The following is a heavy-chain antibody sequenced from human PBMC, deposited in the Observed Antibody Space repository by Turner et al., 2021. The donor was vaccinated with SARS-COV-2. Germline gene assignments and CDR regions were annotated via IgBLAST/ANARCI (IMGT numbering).Heavy chain of an antibody. V-gene: IGHV4-39*01. CDR2: IYYSGST. Sequence: QLQLQESGPGLVKPSETLSLTFTVSVGSISSSSYYWGWIRQPPGKGLEWIGSIYYSGSTYYNPSLKSRVTISVDTSKNQFSLKLSSVTAADTAVYYCAGEVVVLTTTHYGMDVWGQGTTVTVSS. CDR1: VGSISSSSYY. CDR3: AGEVVVLTTTHYGMDV. J-gene: IGHJ6*02. D-gene: IGHD1-26*01.